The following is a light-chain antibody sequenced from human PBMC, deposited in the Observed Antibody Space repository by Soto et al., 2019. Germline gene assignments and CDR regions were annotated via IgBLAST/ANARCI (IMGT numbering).Light chain of an antibody. V-gene: IGLV2-14*03. CDR3: SSYASSNTLV. CDR2: EVS. Sequence: QSALTQPASVSGSPGQSITISCTGTSSDVGRYNYVSWYHQHPGKAPKLMIYEVSNRPSGVSDRFSGSKSGNTASLTISGLQVEDEADYYCSSYASSNTLVFGGGTKLTVL. J-gene: IGLJ3*02. CDR1: SSDVGRYNY.